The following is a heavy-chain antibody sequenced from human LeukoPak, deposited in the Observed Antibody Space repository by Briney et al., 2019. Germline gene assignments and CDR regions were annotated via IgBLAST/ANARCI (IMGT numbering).Heavy chain of an antibody. CDR2: ISSSSSYI. CDR1: GFTFSSYA. Sequence: PGGSLRLSCAASGFTFSSYAMSWVRQAPGKGLEWVSSISSSSSYIYYADSVKGRFTISRDNAKNSLYLQMNSLRAEDTAVYYCARVRCSGGSCLRDYYDAMDVWGQGTTVTVSS. J-gene: IGHJ6*02. D-gene: IGHD2-15*01. CDR3: ARVRCSGGSCLRDYYDAMDV. V-gene: IGHV3-21*01.